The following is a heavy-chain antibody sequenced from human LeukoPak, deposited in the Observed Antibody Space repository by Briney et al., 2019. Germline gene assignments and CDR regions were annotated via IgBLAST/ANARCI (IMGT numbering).Heavy chain of an antibody. V-gene: IGHV3-7*01. CDR3: ARPYDILTGYYTLGY. J-gene: IGHJ4*02. CDR2: IKQDGSQT. Sequence: GGSLRLSCVASGFTFSDYWMSWVRQAPGKGLEWVANIKQDGSQTQYVDSVKGRFTISRDNSKNTLYLQMGSLRAEDMAVYYCARPYDILTGYYTLGYWGQGTLVTVSS. D-gene: IGHD3-9*01. CDR1: GFTFSDYW.